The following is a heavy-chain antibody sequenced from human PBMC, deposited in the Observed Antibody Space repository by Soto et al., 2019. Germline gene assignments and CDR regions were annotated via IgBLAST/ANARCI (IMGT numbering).Heavy chain of an antibody. CDR1: GFTFDDYA. Sequence: GGSLRLSCAASGFTFDDYAMHWVRQAPGKGLEWVSGISWNSGSIGYADSVKGRFTISRDNAKNSLYLQMNSLRAEDTALYYCAKGLLRRVIIWDWFDPWGQGTLVTVSS. V-gene: IGHV3-9*01. D-gene: IGHD3-10*01. CDR3: AKGLLRRVIIWDWFDP. CDR2: ISWNSGSI. J-gene: IGHJ5*02.